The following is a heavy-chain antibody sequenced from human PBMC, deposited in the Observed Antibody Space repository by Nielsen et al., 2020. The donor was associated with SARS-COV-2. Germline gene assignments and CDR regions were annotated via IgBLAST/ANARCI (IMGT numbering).Heavy chain of an antibody. CDR3: ARGGRTFDS. V-gene: IGHV3-7*03. J-gene: IGHJ5*01. CDR2: IKEDGSEK. D-gene: IGHD1-26*01. Sequence: GGSLRLSCAGSGLIFSNYWVTWIRQAPGKGPEWVASIKEDGSEKDYVDSVEGRFTISRDNAKNTMFLQMNSLRAGDTAVYHWARGGRTFDSWGQGTLVTGS. CDR1: GLIFSNYW.